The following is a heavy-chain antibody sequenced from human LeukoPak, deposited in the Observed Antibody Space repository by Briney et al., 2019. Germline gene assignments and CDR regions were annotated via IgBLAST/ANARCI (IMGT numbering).Heavy chain of an antibody. J-gene: IGHJ2*01. Sequence: PSETLSLTCTVSGGSISSSSYYWAWIRQPPGKGLEWIGSIHYSGSTYYNPSLQSRVTISIDTSKNQFSLKLRFVTAADTAVYYCARHEDGSWYFFGGWSDWYFDLWGRGTLVTVSS. CDR2: IHYSGST. CDR1: GGSISSSSYY. V-gene: IGHV4-39*01. CDR3: ARHEDGSWYFFGGWSDWYFDL. D-gene: IGHD6-13*01.